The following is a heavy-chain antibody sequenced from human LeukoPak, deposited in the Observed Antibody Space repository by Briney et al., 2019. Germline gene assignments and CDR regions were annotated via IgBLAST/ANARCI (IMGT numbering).Heavy chain of an antibody. J-gene: IGHJ5*02. CDR1: GFTFSNAW. D-gene: IGHD4-17*01. CDR2: IKSKTDGGTA. V-gene: IGHV3-15*01. CDR3: TTDRPVTTQGNWFDP. Sequence: GGSLRLSCAASGFTFSNAWMSWVRQAPGKGLEWVGRIKSKTDGGTADYAAPVKGRFTISRDDSKNTLYLQMNSLKTEDTAVYYCTTDRPVTTQGNWFDPWGQGTLVTVSS.